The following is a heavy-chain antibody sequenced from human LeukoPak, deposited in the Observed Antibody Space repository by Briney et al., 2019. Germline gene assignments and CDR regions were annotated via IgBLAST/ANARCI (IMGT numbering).Heavy chain of an antibody. CDR3: ARQPRNWNDFLDY. CDR1: GGSISSSSYY. V-gene: IGHV4-39*01. D-gene: IGHD1-1*01. J-gene: IGHJ4*02. CDR2: IYYSGRT. Sequence: PSETLSLTCTGSGGSISSSSYYWGWIRQPPGKGLEWIGSIYYSGRTYYNPSLKSRVTISVDTSKNQLSLKLSSVTAADTAVYYCARQPRNWNDFLDYWGQGTLVTVSS.